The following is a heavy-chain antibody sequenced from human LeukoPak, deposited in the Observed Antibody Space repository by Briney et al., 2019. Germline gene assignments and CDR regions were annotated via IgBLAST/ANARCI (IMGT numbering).Heavy chain of an antibody. CDR2: IYYSGST. CDR1: GGSXXXGGYY. CDR3: ARDRVDSSGYSYYYYYYGMDV. Sequence: SXTCXXSGGSXXXGGYYWSWIRQHPGKGLEWIGYIYYSGSTYYNPSLKSRVTVSVDTSKNQFSLKLSSVTAADTAVYYCARDRVDSSGYSYYYYYYGMDVWGQGTTVTVSS. V-gene: IGHV4-31*03. D-gene: IGHD3-22*01. J-gene: IGHJ6*02.